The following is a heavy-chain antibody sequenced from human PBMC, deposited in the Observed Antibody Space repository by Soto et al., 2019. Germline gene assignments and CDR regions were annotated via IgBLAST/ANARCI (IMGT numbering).Heavy chain of an antibody. CDR3: ARDRTTVTTGYYYYYMDV. V-gene: IGHV1-3*01. D-gene: IGHD4-17*01. CDR2: INAGNGNT. Sequence: ASVKVSCKASGYTFTSYAMHWVRQAPGQRLEWMGWINAGNGNTKYSQKFQGRVTITRDTSASTAYMELISLRSEDTAVYYCARDRTTVTTGYYYYYMDVWGKGTTVTVSS. CDR1: GYTFTSYA. J-gene: IGHJ6*03.